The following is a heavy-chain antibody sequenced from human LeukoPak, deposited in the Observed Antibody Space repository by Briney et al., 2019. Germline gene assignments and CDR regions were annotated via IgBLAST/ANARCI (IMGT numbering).Heavy chain of an antibody. CDR1: GYTFTCYY. CDR2: INPNSGGT. Sequence: ASVKVSCKASGYTFTCYYMHWVRQAPGQGLEWMGWINPNSGGTNYAQKFQGRVTMTRDTSISTAYMELGRLRSDDTAVYYCATLNSITFGGVIVPFDYWGQGTLVTVSS. D-gene: IGHD3-16*02. V-gene: IGHV1-2*02. CDR3: ATLNSITFGGVIVPFDY. J-gene: IGHJ4*02.